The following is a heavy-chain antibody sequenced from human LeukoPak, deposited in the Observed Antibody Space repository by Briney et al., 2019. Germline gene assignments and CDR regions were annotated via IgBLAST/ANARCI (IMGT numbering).Heavy chain of an antibody. CDR3: ARPRSSGYYPYYFDY. Sequence: GESLKISCKGSGYSFTSYWIGWVRQMPGKGLEWMGIIYPGDSDTRYSPSFQGQVTISADKSISTAYLQWSSLKAPDTAMYYCARPRSSGYYPYYFDYWGQGTLVTVSS. CDR1: GYSFTSYW. CDR2: IYPGDSDT. J-gene: IGHJ4*02. D-gene: IGHD3-22*01. V-gene: IGHV5-51*01.